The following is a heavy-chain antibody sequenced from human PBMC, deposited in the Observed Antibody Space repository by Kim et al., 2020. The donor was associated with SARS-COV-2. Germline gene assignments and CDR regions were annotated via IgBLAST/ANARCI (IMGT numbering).Heavy chain of an antibody. J-gene: IGHJ4*02. CDR1: GGSISSYY. Sequence: SETLSLTCTVPGGSISSYYWSWIRQPPGKGLEWIGYIYYSGGTDYNPSLKSRVTISVDTSKNQFSLKPTSVTAADTAVSYCASGRAYSSLNYWRQGTLVT. D-gene: IGHD6-19*01. V-gene: IGHV4-59*12. CDR2: IYYSGGT. CDR3: ASGRAYSSLNY.